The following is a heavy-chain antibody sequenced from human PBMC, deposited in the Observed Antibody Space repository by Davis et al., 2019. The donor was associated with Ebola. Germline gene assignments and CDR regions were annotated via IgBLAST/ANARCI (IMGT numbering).Heavy chain of an antibody. CDR1: GGSISSYY. J-gene: IGHJ4*02. D-gene: IGHD7-27*01. V-gene: IGHV4-59*08. Sequence: PSETLSLTCTVSGGSISSYYWSWIRQPPGKGLEWIGYIYYSGSTNYNPSLKSRVTISVDTSKNQFSLKLSSVTAADTAVYYRARGQNWDLYFDYWGQGTLVTVSS. CDR2: IYYSGST. CDR3: ARGQNWDLYFDY.